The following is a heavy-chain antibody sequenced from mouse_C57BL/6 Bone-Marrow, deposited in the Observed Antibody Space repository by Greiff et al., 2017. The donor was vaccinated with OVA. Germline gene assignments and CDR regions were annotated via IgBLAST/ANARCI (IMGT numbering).Heavy chain of an antibody. Sequence: VQLKESGPGLVKPSQSLSLTCSVTGYSITSGYYWNWIRQFPGNKLEWMGYISYDGSNNYNPSLKNRISITRDTSKNQFFLKLNSVTTEDTATYYCAREGYFGYWGQGTSVTVSS. D-gene: IGHD2-14*01. CDR1: GYSITSGYY. V-gene: IGHV3-6*01. CDR3: AREGYFGY. CDR2: ISYDGSN. J-gene: IGHJ4*01.